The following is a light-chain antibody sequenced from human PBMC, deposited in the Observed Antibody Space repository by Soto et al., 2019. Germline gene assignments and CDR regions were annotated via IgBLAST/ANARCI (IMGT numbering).Light chain of an antibody. J-gene: IGLJ3*02. CDR2: SNN. CDR1: SSNIGSNT. CDR3: AAWDDSLNGLWV. V-gene: IGLV1-44*01. Sequence: QSVLTQPPSASGTPRQRVTISCSGSSSNIGSNTVNWYQQLPGTAPKLLIYSNNQRPSGVPDRFSGSKSGTSASLAISGLQSEDEADYYCAAWDDSLNGLWVFGGGTKVTVL.